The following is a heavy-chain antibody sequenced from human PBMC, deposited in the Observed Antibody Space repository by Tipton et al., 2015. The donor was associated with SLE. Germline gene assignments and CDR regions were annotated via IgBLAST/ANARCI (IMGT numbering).Heavy chain of an antibody. CDR2: IFTGGSS. CDR3: ARGFRSITCLDY. Sequence: LSLTCTVSGGSISSSSYYWSWIRQPAGKGLEWIGRIFTGGSSNDNPSLKSRVTMSVDTSKNQVSLKLTSVTAADTAVYYCARGFRSITCLDYWGQGTLVTVPS. V-gene: IGHV4-61*02. J-gene: IGHJ4*02. CDR1: GGSISSSSYY. D-gene: IGHD2-2*01.